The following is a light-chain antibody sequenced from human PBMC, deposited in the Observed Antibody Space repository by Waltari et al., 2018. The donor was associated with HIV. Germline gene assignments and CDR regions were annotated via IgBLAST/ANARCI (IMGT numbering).Light chain of an antibody. J-gene: IGLJ2*01. Sequence: QSVLTQPPSTSGTPGQRVTISCSGGSSNIGSNSVNWYQQFPGTAPNLLIHNNNRRPSGVPDQYSGSKSGTSASLAMSGLQSEDDAHYYCAAWEDRLNGLVFGGWTKLTVL. V-gene: IGLV1-44*01. CDR2: NNN. CDR1: SSNIGSNS. CDR3: AAWEDRLNGLV.